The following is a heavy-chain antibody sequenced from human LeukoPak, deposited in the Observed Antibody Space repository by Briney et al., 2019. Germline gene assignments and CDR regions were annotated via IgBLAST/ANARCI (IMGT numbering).Heavy chain of an antibody. J-gene: IGHJ4*02. D-gene: IGHD6-6*01. CDR3: ARQRGYSSSYFGY. Sequence: SETLSLTCTVSGGSISSSSYYWGWIRQPPGKGLEWIGTIYYTGSTYYNPSLKSRVTISVDTSKNQFSLKLSSVTAADTAVYYCARQRGYSSSYFGYWGQGTLVAVSS. V-gene: IGHV4-39*01. CDR2: IYYTGST. CDR1: GGSISSSSYY.